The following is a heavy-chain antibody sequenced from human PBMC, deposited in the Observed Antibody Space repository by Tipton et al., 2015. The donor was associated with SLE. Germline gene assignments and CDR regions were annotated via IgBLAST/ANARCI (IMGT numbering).Heavy chain of an antibody. CDR3: ARGAAAAGGFFDY. D-gene: IGHD6-13*01. V-gene: IGHV4-59*08. CDR2: IYHIGST. Sequence: LRLSCTVSGGSISSHYWSWIRQPPGKGLEWIGSIYHIGSTYYKPSLKSRVTISVDTSKNHFSLKVRSMTAADTAVYYCARGAAAAGGFFDYWGQGRLVTVAS. J-gene: IGHJ4*02. CDR1: GGSISSHY.